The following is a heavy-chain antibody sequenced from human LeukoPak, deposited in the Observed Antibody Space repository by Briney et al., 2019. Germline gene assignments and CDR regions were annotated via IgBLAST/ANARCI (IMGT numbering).Heavy chain of an antibody. CDR1: GGTFSSYA. J-gene: IGHJ4*02. Sequence: GASVKVSCKASGGTFSSYAISWVRQAPGQGLEWMGRIIPILGIANYAQKFQGRVTITADKSTSAAYMELSSLRSEDTAVYYCAKGRLGSSGYYGDYWGQGTLVTVSS. CDR3: AKGRLGSSGYYGDY. CDR2: IIPILGIA. V-gene: IGHV1-69*04. D-gene: IGHD3-22*01.